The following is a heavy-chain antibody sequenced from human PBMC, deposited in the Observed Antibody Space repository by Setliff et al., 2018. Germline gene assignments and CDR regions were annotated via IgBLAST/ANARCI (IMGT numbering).Heavy chain of an antibody. Sequence: ASVKVSCKASGFTLTSYPIHWVRQAPGQRLEWMGWINPDNGNRKYSQRFQGRVTITRDTSASTVFLELSTLRSEDTAVYYCAIPSSGNFYFGYWGQGTLVTVSS. D-gene: IGHD1-26*01. J-gene: IGHJ4*02. CDR1: GFTLTSYP. CDR3: AIPSSGNFYFGY. V-gene: IGHV1-3*01. CDR2: INPDNGNR.